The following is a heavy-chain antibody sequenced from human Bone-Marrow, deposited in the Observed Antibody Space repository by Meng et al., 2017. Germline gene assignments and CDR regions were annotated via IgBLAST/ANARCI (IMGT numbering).Heavy chain of an antibody. V-gene: IGHV3-7*01. CDR2: IKQDGSDK. CDR3: ARCGELYLDY. J-gene: IGHJ4*02. CDR1: GFTFSSYW. D-gene: IGHD3-10*01. Sequence: GESLKISCAASGFTFSSYWMSWVRQAPGKGLEWVANIKQDGSDKYYVDSVKGRFTVSRDNAKNSLYLQMNCLRAEETAVYYCARCGELYLDYWGQGTRVTVSS.